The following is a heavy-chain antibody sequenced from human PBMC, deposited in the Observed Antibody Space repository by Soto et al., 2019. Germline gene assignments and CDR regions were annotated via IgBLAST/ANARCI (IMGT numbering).Heavy chain of an antibody. CDR2: INHSGST. D-gene: IGHD1-1*01. CDR1: GGSFSGYY. V-gene: IGHV4-34*01. J-gene: IGHJ6*02. CDR3: ALSNPTYYYYGMDV. Sequence: SETLSLTCAVYGGSFSGYYWSWIRQPPGKGLEWIGEINHSGSTNYNPSLKSRVTISVDTSKNQFSLKLSSVTAADTAVYYCALSNPTYYYYGMDVWGQGTTVTV.